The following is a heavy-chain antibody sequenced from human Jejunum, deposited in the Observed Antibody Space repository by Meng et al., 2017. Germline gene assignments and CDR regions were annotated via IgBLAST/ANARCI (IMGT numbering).Heavy chain of an antibody. CDR2: IHKSGGDI. Sequence: GGSLRLSCAASGFILSNYEMSWVRQAPGKGLEWISYIHKSGGDIDYADSVKGRFTISRDNAKNTLYLQMNTLRVEDTAVYYCASLVVREEGECWGQGTLVT. V-gene: IGHV3-48*03. CDR3: ASLVVREEGEC. J-gene: IGHJ4*02. CDR1: GFILSNYE. D-gene: IGHD3-10*01.